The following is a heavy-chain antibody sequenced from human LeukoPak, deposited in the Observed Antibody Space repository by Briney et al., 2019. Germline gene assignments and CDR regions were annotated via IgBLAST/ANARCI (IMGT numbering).Heavy chain of an antibody. J-gene: IGHJ4*02. Sequence: GQSLQISCKGSGYSFSTYWIAWVRQMPGKGLEWMGIIYPGDSDTRYSPSFQGQVTISADKSISTAYLQWSSLKASDTAMYYCARRSSGLDYWGQGTLVTVSS. V-gene: IGHV5-51*01. CDR2: IYPGDSDT. D-gene: IGHD3-22*01. CDR3: ARRSSGLDY. CDR1: GYSFSTYW.